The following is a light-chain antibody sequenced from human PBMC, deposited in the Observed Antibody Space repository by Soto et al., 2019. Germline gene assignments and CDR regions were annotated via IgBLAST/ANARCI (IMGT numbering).Light chain of an antibody. CDR2: AAS. CDR1: QGISSY. J-gene: IGKJ1*01. Sequence: AIRMTQSPSSLSASTGDRVTITCRASQGISSYLAWYQQKPGKAPKLLIYAASTLQSGVPSRFSGSGSGTDFTLTISCLQSEDFATYYCQQSYSEPWTFGQGTKVEIK. CDR3: QQSYSEPWT. V-gene: IGKV1-8*01.